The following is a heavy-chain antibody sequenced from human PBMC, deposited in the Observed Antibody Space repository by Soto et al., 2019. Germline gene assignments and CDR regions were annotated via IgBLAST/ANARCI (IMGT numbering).Heavy chain of an antibody. V-gene: IGHV4-59*08. CDR1: GGSISSYY. CDR2: IYYSGST. CDR3: ARTWVTTGSAYFDY. J-gene: IGHJ4*02. Sequence: SETLSLTCTVSGGSISSYYWSWIRQPPGKGLEWIGYIYYSGSTNYNPSLKSRVTISVDTSKNQFSLKLSSVTAADTAVYYCARTWVTTGSAYFDYWGQGTLVTVSS. D-gene: IGHD4-17*01.